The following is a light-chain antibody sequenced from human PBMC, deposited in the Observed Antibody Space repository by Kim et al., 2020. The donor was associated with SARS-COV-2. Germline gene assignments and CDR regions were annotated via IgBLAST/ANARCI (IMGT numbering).Light chain of an antibody. CDR3: QQYYSIPYT. CDR2: WAS. V-gene: IGKV4-1*01. CDR1: QTVLYSANNKNY. Sequence: DIVMTQSPDSLAVSLGERATINCKSSQTVLYSANNKNYLAWYQLKPGQPPKLLIYWASTREFGVPDRFSGSGSGTDFTLTISSLQAEDVAVYYCQQYYSIPYTFGQGTKLEI. J-gene: IGKJ2*01.